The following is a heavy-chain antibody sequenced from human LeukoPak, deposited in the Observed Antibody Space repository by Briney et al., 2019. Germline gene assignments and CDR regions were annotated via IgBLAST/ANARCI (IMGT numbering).Heavy chain of an antibody. J-gene: IGHJ4*02. CDR1: GYTLTELF. D-gene: IGHD3-16*02. CDR3: ATGMGMITFGGVIVTQDLTYDSSGSLGH. CDR2: FDPEDGET. V-gene: IGHV1-24*01. Sequence: ASVKVSFKVSGYTLTELFMHWVRQAPGKGPEGMGGFDPEDGETIYAQKLQGRVTITEDTPTDTAYMEPSSLRSEDTPLYSSATGMGMITFGGVIVTQDLTYDSSGSLGHGGKGTLVTVSS.